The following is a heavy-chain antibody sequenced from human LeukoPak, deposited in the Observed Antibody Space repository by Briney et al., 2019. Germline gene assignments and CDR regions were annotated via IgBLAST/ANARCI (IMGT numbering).Heavy chain of an antibody. J-gene: IGHJ4*02. Sequence: SETLSLACTVSDDSLSRYYWSWVRQPAGKGLEWIGRLDTSGNTHYNPSLKSRVTMSVDTSRNQFSLRLTSVTAADTAVYYCERGGDCPDYWAQGTLVTVSS. V-gene: IGHV4-4*07. D-gene: IGHD2-21*02. CDR2: LDTSGNT. CDR3: ERGGDCPDY. CDR1: DDSLSRYY.